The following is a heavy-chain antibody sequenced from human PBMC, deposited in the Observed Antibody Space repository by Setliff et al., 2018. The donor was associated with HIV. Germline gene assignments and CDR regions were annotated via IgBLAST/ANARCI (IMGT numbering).Heavy chain of an antibody. CDR3: ARDTLPHYYDIRGDAFDI. CDR2: ISSSSSYI. Sequence: PGGSLRLSCAASGFTFSSYSMNWVRQAPGKGLEWVSSISSSSSYIYYADSVKGRFTISRDNAKNSLYLQMNSLRAEDTAVYYCARDTLPHYYDIRGDAFDIWGQGTMVTVSS. D-gene: IGHD3-22*01. CDR1: GFTFSSYS. V-gene: IGHV3-21*01. J-gene: IGHJ3*02.